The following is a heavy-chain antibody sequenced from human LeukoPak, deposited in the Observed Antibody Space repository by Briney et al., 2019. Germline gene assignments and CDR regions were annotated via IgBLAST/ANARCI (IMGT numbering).Heavy chain of an antibody. CDR2: INHSGST. D-gene: IGHD3-22*01. V-gene: IGHV4-34*01. Sequence: SETLSLTCAVYGGSFSGYYWSWLRQPPGKGLEWIGEINHSGSTNYNPSLKSRVTISVDTSKNQFSLKLSSVTPADTAVYYCAPKDSSGYYTDAFDIWGQGTMVTVSS. J-gene: IGHJ3*02. CDR1: GGSFSGYY. CDR3: APKDSSGYYTDAFDI.